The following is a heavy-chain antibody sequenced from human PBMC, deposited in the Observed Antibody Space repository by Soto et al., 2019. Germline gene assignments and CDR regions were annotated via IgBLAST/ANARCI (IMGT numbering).Heavy chain of an antibody. CDR1: GGSISSYY. J-gene: IGHJ4*02. CDR3: ARGGITMVRGARPFDY. CDR2: IYYSGST. V-gene: IGHV4-59*12. D-gene: IGHD3-10*01. Sequence: SETLSLTCTVSGGSISSYYWSWIRQPPGKGLEWIGFIYYSGSTKYNPTLTSRVTISVDTSKNQFSLKLSSVAAADTAVYYWARGGITMVRGARPFDYSGQGTLVTVSS.